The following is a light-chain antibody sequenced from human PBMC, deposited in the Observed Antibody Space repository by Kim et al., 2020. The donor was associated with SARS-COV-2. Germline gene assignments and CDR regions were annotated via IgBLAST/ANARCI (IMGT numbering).Light chain of an antibody. V-gene: IGKV3-15*01. CDR1: QSVDTN. CDR3: QQYSHWPPYT. Sequence: EIVMTHSPATLSVSPGERVTLSCRASQSVDTNLAWYQQKPGQAPRLLIYGASTRATDIPARFSGSGSGTEFTLIVSSLQSEDFAVYYCQQYSHWPPYTFGQGTKLEIK. CDR2: GAS. J-gene: IGKJ2*01.